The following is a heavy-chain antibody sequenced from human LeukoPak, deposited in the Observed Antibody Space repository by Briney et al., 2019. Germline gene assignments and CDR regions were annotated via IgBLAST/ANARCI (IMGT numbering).Heavy chain of an antibody. CDR2: ITHSRTP. V-gene: IGHV4-34*01. Sequence: SETLSLTRAVYGGASSVYYWSCVRHPPGKGLEWSVEITHSRTPNYNPSLKSPVTIAVATSQNQFSLKLSSVTAADTAVYYCARGSYCSSTSCSPYYFDYWGQGTLVTVYS. D-gene: IGHD2-2*01. CDR3: ARGSYCSSTSCSPYYFDY. J-gene: IGHJ4*02. CDR1: GGASSVYY.